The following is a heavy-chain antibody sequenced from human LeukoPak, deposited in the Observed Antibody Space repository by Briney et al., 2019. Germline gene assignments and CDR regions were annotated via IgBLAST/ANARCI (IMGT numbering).Heavy chain of an antibody. CDR1: GYTFTSYD. J-gene: IGHJ6*03. Sequence: GASVKVSCKASGYTFTSYDINWVRQATGQGLEWMGWMNPNSGNTGYAQKFQGRVTMTRNTSISTAYMELSSLRSEDTAVYYCARGTNYGDYLWPTFGYYYYYYYMDVWGKGTTVTISS. D-gene: IGHD4-17*01. CDR2: MNPNSGNT. CDR3: ARGTNYGDYLWPTFGYYYYYYYMDV. V-gene: IGHV1-8*01.